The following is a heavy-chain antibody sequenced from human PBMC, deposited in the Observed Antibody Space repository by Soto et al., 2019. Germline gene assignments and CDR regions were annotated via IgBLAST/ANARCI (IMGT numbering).Heavy chain of an antibody. J-gene: IGHJ5*02. V-gene: IGHV4-31*09. Sequence: SETLSLTCSVSGGSMRSEGYYWSWIRQHPGKGLEWIGYIYYSGLTDYNPSLKSRLTISVDKSKNEFYLKMRSVTAADTAVYYFDLWGQGTLVTVSS. CDR2: IYYSGLT. CDR3: DL. CDR1: GGSMRSEGYY.